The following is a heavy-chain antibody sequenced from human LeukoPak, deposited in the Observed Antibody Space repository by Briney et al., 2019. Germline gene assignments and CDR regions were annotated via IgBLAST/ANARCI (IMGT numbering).Heavy chain of an antibody. Sequence: GASVKVSCKASGYTFTGYYIHWVRQAPGQGLEWMGWINPNSGGTNYAQKFQGRVTLTRDTSISTAYMELSRLRSDDTAVYYCARDRRYSSAWSQSNSGGYFDPWGQGTLVTVSS. CDR3: ARDRRYSSAWSQSNSGGYFDP. J-gene: IGHJ5*02. V-gene: IGHV1-2*02. D-gene: IGHD6-19*01. CDR1: GYTFTGYY. CDR2: INPNSGGT.